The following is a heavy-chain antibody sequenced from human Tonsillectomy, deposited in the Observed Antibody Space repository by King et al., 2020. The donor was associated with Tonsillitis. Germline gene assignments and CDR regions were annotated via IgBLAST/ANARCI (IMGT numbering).Heavy chain of an antibody. Sequence: QLVQSGGGVVQPGRSLRLSCAASGFTFSSYGMHWVRQAPGKGLEWMAVISYDGDNEYNADSVKGRFTISRDNSKNTLYLEMNSLRTEDTAVYYCARSRPGSSWYGGDYWGQGTRVTVSS. D-gene: IGHD6-13*01. CDR1: GFTFSSYG. CDR2: ISYDGDNE. J-gene: IGHJ4*02. V-gene: IGHV3-30*03. CDR3: ARSRPGSSWYGGDY.